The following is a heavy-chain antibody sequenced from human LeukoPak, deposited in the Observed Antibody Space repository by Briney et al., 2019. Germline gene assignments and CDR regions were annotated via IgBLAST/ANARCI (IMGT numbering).Heavy chain of an antibody. J-gene: IGHJ4*02. D-gene: IGHD3-22*01. CDR2: INPNSGGT. V-gene: IGHV1-2*02. CDR3: ARDSDPGIVVVIRSFSN. Sequence: ASVKVSCKASGYTFTGYYMHWVRQAPGQGLEWMGWINPNSGGTNYAQKFQGRVTMTRETSISTAYMELSRLRSDDTAVYYCARDSDPGIVVVIRSFSNWGQGTLVTVSS. CDR1: GYTFTGYY.